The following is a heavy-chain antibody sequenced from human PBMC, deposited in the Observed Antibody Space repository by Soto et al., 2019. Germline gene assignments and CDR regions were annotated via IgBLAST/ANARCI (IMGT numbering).Heavy chain of an antibody. V-gene: IGHV3-23*01. CDR2: IKSDGSST. J-gene: IGHJ4*02. CDR3: AQLGLMTFSHKHYFNH. CDR1: GFSFDNYG. D-gene: IGHD3-16*01. Sequence: EVQLLESGGDLVQPGGSLRLSCVASGFSFDNYGMSWVRQAPGKGLERLSAIKSDGSSTYYAASVKDRFTSSRDNSKNTLYLQLNSLRAEDTAVYYCAQLGLMTFSHKHYFNHWGRGTLVTVSS.